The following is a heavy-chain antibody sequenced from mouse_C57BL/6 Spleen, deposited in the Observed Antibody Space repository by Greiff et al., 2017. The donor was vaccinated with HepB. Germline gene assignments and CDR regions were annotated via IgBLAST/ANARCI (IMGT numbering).Heavy chain of an antibody. Sequence: QVQLQQPGAELVKPGASVKLSCKASGYTFTSYWMHWVKQRPGQGLEWIGMIHPNSGSTNYNEKFKSKATLTVDKSSSTAYMQLSSLTSEDSAVYYCARRYGSSSYFDYWGQGTTLTVSS. CDR3: ARRYGSSSYFDY. CDR2: IHPNSGST. D-gene: IGHD1-1*01. J-gene: IGHJ2*01. V-gene: IGHV1-64*01. CDR1: GYTFTSYW.